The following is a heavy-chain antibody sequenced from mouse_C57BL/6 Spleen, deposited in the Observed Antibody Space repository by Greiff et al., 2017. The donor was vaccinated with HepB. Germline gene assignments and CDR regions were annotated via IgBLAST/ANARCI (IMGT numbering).Heavy chain of an antibody. D-gene: IGHD1-1*01. CDR2: IDPETGGT. J-gene: IGHJ1*03. V-gene: IGHV1-15*01. CDR1: GYTFTDYE. Sequence: VQLQQSGAELVRPGASVTLSCKASGYTFTDYEMHWVKQTPVHGLEWIGAIDPETGGTAYNQKFKGKAILTADKSSSTAYMELRSLTSEDSAVYYCTRGNITTVVARYFDVWGTGTTVTVSS. CDR3: TRGNITTVVARYFDV.